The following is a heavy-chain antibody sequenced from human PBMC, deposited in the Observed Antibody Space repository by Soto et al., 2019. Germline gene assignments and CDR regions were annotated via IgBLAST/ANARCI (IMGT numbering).Heavy chain of an antibody. V-gene: IGHV1-18*01. CDR2: ISAYNGNT. Sequence: QVQLVQSGAEVKKPGASVKVSCKASGYTFTSYGISWVRQAPGQGVEWMGWISAYNGNTNYAQKLQGRVTMTTDTSTSTAYMELRSLRSDDTAVYYCARSIIGYCSGGSCYAYFDIWGQGTMVTVSS. J-gene: IGHJ3*02. CDR1: GYTFTSYG. D-gene: IGHD2-15*01. CDR3: ARSIIGYCSGGSCYAYFDI.